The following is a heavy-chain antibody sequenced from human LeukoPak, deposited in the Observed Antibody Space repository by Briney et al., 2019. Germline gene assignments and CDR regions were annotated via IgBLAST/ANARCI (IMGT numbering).Heavy chain of an antibody. D-gene: IGHD6-19*01. CDR1: VFTFSNYW. J-gene: IGHJ4*02. Sequence: GGSLRLSCAASVFTFSNYWMSWVRQAPGKGLEWVANIKEDGSEKHYVGSVKGRFTISRDNAKNSLYLQMNSLRVDDAAVYYCARSTGVGGWFHWGQGTLVTVSS. CDR2: IKEDGSEK. CDR3: ARSTGVGGWFH. V-gene: IGHV3-7*01.